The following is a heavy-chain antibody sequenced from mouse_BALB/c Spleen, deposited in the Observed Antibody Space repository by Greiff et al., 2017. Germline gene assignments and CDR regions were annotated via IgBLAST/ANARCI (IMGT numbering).Heavy chain of an antibody. J-gene: IGHJ1*01. V-gene: IGHV1-69*01. D-gene: IGHD2-4*01. Sequence: VQLQQPGAELVMPGASVKMSCKASGYTFTDYWMHWVKQRPGQGLEWIGAIDTSDSYTSYNQKFKGKATLTVDESSSTAYMQLSSLTSEDSAVYYCARRLSTMITTGYFDVWGAGTTVTVSS. CDR3: ARRLSTMITTGYFDV. CDR1: GYTFTDYW. CDR2: IDTSDSYT.